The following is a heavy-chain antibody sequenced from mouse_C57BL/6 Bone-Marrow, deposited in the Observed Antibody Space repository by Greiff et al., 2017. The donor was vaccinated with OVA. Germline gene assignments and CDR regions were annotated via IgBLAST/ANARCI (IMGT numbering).Heavy chain of an antibody. J-gene: IGHJ1*03. CDR1: GFTFSSYG. CDR3: ARHPDGSSYWYFDV. D-gene: IGHD1-1*01. Sequence: EVKLVESGGDLVKPGGSLKLSCAASGFTFSSYGMSLVRQTPDKRLEWVASISSGGSYIYYPDSVQGRFTISSDNAKNTLYHQMSSLKSEDTAMYYCARHPDGSSYWYFDVWGTGTPVTVSS. CDR2: ISSGGSYI. V-gene: IGHV5-6*01.